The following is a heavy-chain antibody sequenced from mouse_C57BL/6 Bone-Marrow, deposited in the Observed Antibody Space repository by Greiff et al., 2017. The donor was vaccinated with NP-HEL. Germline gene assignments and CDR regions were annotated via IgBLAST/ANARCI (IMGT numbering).Heavy chain of an antibody. Sequence: VQGVESGPGLVQPSQSLSITCPVSGFSLTSYGVHWVRQPPGKGLEWLGVIWSGGSTDYNAAFISRLSISKDNSKSQVFFKMNSLQADDTAIYYCAKSLNWAWFAYWGQGTLVTVSA. CDR1: GFSLTSYG. V-gene: IGHV2-4*01. D-gene: IGHD4-1*01. CDR2: IWSGGST. CDR3: AKSLNWAWFAY. J-gene: IGHJ3*01.